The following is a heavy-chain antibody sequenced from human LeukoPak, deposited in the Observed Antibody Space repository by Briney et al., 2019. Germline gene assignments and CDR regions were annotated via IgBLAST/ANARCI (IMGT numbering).Heavy chain of an antibody. CDR1: GFTFSSYS. CDR3: ASISSRGFY. CDR2: ISSSSSYI. V-gene: IGHV3-21*01. D-gene: IGHD6-6*01. J-gene: IGHJ4*02. Sequence: GGSLRLSCAASGFTFSSYSMNWVRQAPGKGLEWVSSISSSSSYIHYADSVKGRFTISRDNAKNSLYLQMNSLRAEDTAVYYCASISSRGFYWGQGTLVTVSS.